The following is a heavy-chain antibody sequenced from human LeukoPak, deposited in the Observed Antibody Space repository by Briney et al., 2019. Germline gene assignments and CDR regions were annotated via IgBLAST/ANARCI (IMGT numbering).Heavy chain of an antibody. V-gene: IGHV3-33*01. J-gene: IGHJ4*02. CDR2: IWYDGSNK. Sequence: PGRSLRLSCAGSGFTFSSYDMHWVRQAPGKGLEWVAVIWYDGSNKYYADSVKGRFTISRDNSKNTLYLQMNSLRAEDTAVYYCARSPDYWGQGTLVTVSS. CDR1: GFTFSSYD. CDR3: ARSPDY.